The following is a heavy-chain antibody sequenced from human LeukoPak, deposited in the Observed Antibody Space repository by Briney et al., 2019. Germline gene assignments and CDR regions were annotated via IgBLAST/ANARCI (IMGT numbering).Heavy chain of an antibody. J-gene: IGHJ6*03. Sequence: ASVKVSCKASGYTFTGYYMHWVRQAPGQGLEWMGWISPNSGGTTNAQKFQGRVTMTWDTSISTAYMELSRLTSDDTAVYYCARGRWELVQGPTYYYYMDVWGEGTPVTVFS. V-gene: IGHV1-2*02. CDR1: GYTFTGYY. D-gene: IGHD1-26*01. CDR2: ISPNSGGT. CDR3: ARGRWELVQGPTYYYYMDV.